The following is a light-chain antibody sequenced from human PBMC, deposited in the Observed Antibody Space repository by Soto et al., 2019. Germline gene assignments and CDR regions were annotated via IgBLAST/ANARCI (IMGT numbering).Light chain of an antibody. CDR3: QQVKSFLPLT. CDR1: QDISSH. V-gene: IGKV1-9*01. Sequence: IQLTQSPSSLSASVGDSVTITCRASQDISSHLARYQQKPGKAPKVLIYAASTLESGIPSRFSGSGSGTDFTLTISSLRAEDFATYYCQQVKSFLPLTFGGGTKVDIK. J-gene: IGKJ4*01. CDR2: AAS.